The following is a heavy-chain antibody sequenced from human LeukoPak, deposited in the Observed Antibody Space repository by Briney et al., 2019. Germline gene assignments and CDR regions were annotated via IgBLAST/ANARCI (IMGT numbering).Heavy chain of an antibody. Sequence: SETLSLTCTVPGGSISSYYWSWIRQPPGKGLEWIGYIYYSGSTNYNPSLKSRVTISVDTSKNQFSLKLSSVTAADTAVYYCARRYYGSGSYYGFDPWGQGTLVTVSS. CDR2: IYYSGST. J-gene: IGHJ5*02. D-gene: IGHD3-10*01. CDR1: GGSISSYY. V-gene: IGHV4-59*08. CDR3: ARRYYGSGSYYGFDP.